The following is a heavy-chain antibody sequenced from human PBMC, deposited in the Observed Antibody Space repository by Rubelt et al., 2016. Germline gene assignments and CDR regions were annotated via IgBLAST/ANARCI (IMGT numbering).Heavy chain of an antibody. CDR1: GFTFKNAW. D-gene: IGHD6-6*01. CDR2: IKIGMYSGAA. J-gene: IGHJ4*02. Sequence: AAGFTFKNAWMNWVRQAPGKGLEWVGRIKIGMYSGAADYAAPVKGRFTMSRDDSKNTLYLQMNSLRAEDTAVYYCARGYSSSSGSMDYWGQGTMVTVSS. V-gene: IGHV3-15*07. CDR3: ARGYSSSSGSMDY.